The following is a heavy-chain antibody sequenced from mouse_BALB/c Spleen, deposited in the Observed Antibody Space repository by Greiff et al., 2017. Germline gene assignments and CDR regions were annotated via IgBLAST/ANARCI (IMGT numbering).Heavy chain of an antibody. CDR3: ARGGYGNYDGWFAY. CDR2: ISTYYGDA. Sequence: QVQLQQSGAELVRPGVSVKISCKGSGYTFTDYAMHWVKQSHAKSLEWIGVISTYYGDASYNQKFKGKATMTVDKSSSTAYMELARLTSEDSAIYYCARGGYGNYDGWFAYWGQGTLVTVSA. J-gene: IGHJ3*01. V-gene: IGHV1S137*01. CDR1: GYTFTDYA. D-gene: IGHD2-10*02.